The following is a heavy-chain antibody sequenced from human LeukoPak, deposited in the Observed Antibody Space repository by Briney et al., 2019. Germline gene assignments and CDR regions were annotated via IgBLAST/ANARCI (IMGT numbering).Heavy chain of an antibody. CDR3: AKAMVRGFTSISAFDY. J-gene: IGHJ4*02. D-gene: IGHD3-10*01. V-gene: IGHV3-33*06. CDR1: GFTFSSYG. CDR2: IWYDGSNK. Sequence: GGSLRLSCAASGFTFSSYGMHWVRQAPGKGLEWVAVIWYDGSNKYYADSVKGRFTISRDNSKNTLYLQMNSLRAEDTAVYYCAKAMVRGFTSISAFDYWGQGTLVTVPS.